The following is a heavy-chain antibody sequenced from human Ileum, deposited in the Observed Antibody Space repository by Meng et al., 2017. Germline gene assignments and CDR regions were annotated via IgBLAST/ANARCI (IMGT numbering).Heavy chain of an antibody. D-gene: IGHD4-23*01. CDR2: ISHSGSA. V-gene: IGHV4-4*03. J-gene: IGHJ4*02. CDR3: ARHGGYSQDF. CDR1: SGSISSNTY. Sequence: QVQLQESGPGLVRPPGTLSLTCAVSSGSISSNTYWSWVRQPPGKGLEWIGQISHSGSAYYNPSLKSRVTMSVDKSKSQFSLMLTSVIAADTVIYYCARHGGYSQDFWGQGTLVTVSS.